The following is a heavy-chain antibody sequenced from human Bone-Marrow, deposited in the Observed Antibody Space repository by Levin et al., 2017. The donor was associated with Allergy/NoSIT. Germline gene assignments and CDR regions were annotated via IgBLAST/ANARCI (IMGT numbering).Heavy chain of an antibody. J-gene: IGHJ5*02. Sequence: LSLTCAASGFPFSSYSMNWVRQAPGKGLNWVSSITSSSSYIYYADSVKGRFTITRDNAKNSLYLQMNSLRAEDTAVYYCARGLEYSGLPWGQGTLVTVSS. CDR3: ARGLEYSGLP. D-gene: IGHD5-12*01. V-gene: IGHV3-21*01. CDR1: GFPFSSYS. CDR2: ITSSSSYI.